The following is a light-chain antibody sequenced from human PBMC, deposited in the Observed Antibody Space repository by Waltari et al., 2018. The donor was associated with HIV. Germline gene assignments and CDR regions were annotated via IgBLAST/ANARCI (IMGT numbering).Light chain of an antibody. V-gene: IGLV1-47*01. Sequence: QSVLTQPPSASGTPGQRVTISCSGRSSNVGNNYVYWYQHLPGTAPKLLISINNQRPSGVPDRFSASKSGTSASLAISGLRSEDEADYYCAALDDSLIDQVVFGGGTKLTVL. CDR1: SSNVGNNY. J-gene: IGLJ2*01. CDR2: INN. CDR3: AALDDSLIDQVV.